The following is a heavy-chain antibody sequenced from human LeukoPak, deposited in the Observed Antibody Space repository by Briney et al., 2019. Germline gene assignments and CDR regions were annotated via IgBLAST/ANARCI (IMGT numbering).Heavy chain of an antibody. J-gene: IGHJ4*02. CDR3: ARTGLRFDY. CDR2: IYTSGST. Sequence: SQTLSLTCTVSGGSISSSSYYWSWIRQPAGKGLEWIGRIYTSGSTNYNPSLKSRVTISVDTSKNQFSLKLSSVTAADTAVYYCARTGLRFDYWGQGTLVTVSS. D-gene: IGHD5-12*01. CDR1: GGSISSSSYY. V-gene: IGHV4-61*02.